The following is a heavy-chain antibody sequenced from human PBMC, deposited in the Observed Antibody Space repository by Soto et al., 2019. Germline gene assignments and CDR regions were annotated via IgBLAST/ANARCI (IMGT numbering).Heavy chain of an antibody. J-gene: IGHJ5*02. Sequence: GGSLRLSCAASGFTFDDYGMSWVRQAPGKGLEWVSGINWNGGSTGYADSVKGRFTISRDNAKNSLYLQMNSLRAVDTALYYCACQGGLDSSWFDPWGQGTLVTVSS. V-gene: IGHV3-20*04. D-gene: IGHD2-15*01. CDR3: ACQGGLDSSWFDP. CDR2: INWNGGST. CDR1: GFTFDDYG.